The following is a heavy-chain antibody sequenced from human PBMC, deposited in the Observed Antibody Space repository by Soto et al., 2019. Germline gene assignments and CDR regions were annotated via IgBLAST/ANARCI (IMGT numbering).Heavy chain of an antibody. CDR1: GFTVSSNF. J-gene: IGHJ4*02. D-gene: IGHD4-17*01. CDR2: IYSDVST. Sequence: EVQLVVSGGGLVQPGGSLRLSCAASGFTVSSNFMSWVRQAPGKGLEWVSIIYSDVSTYYADSVKGRFTISRDNSKNTLYLQMNSLRADDTAVYYCASRRNPYGAYDYWGQGTMVTVSS. CDR3: ASRRNPYGAYDY. V-gene: IGHV3-66*01.